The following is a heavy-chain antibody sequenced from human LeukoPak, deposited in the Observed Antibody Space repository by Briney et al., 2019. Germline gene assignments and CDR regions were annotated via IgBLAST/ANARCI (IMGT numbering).Heavy chain of an antibody. V-gene: IGHV4-59*12. CDR1: GGSISSYY. CDR3: ARERQYSSGWYRYYYYMDV. D-gene: IGHD6-19*01. CDR2: IYYSGST. Sequence: SETLSLTCTVSGGSISSYYWSWTRQPPGKGLEWIGYIYYSGSTNYNPSLKSRVTISVKTSKNQFSLKLSSVTAADTAVYYCARERQYSSGWYRYYYYMDVWGKGTTVTISS. J-gene: IGHJ6*03.